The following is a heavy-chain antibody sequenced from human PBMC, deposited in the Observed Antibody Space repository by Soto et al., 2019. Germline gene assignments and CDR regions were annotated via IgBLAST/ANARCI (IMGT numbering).Heavy chain of an antibody. CDR1: GGSISSSSYY. D-gene: IGHD3-9*01. Sequence: SETLSLTCTVSGGSISSSSYYWGWIRQPPGKGLEWIGSIYYSGSTYYNPSLKSRVTISVDTSKNQFSLKLSSVTAADTAVYYCAREAGAWLQHNWFDPWGQGTLVTVSS. V-gene: IGHV4-39*02. J-gene: IGHJ5*02. CDR3: AREAGAWLQHNWFDP. CDR2: IYYSGST.